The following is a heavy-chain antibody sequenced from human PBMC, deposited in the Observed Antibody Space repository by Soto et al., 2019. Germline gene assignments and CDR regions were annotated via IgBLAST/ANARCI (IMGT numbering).Heavy chain of an antibody. D-gene: IGHD5-12*01. CDR1: GFTFSSYS. J-gene: IGHJ4*02. CDR3: AREVSKYSGYDFDY. Sequence: EVQLVESGGGLVKPGGSLRLSCAASGFTFSSYSMNWVRQAPWKGLEWVSSISSSSSYIYYADSVKGRFTISRDNAKNSLYLQMNSLRAEDTAVYYCAREVSKYSGYDFDYWGQGTLVTVSS. CDR2: ISSSSSYI. V-gene: IGHV3-21*01.